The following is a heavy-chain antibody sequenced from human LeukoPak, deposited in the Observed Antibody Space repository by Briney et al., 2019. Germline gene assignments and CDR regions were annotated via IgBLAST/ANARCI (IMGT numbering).Heavy chain of an antibody. D-gene: IGHD3-10*01. CDR1: GGSISSSSYY. CDR3: ARNFIGEGQG. CDR2: IYYSGST. V-gene: IGHV4-39*01. Sequence: PSETLSLTCTVSGGSISSSSYYWGWIRQPPGKGLEWIGSIYYSGSTYYNPSLKSRVTISVDTSKNQFSLKLSSVTAADTAVYYCARNFIGEGQGWGQGTLVTVSS. J-gene: IGHJ4*02.